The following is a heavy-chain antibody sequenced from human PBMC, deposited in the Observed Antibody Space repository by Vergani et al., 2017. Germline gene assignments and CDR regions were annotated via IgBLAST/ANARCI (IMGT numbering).Heavy chain of an antibody. CDR3: VKEKRNLASYDFDS. Sequence: EVHLLESGGGLVQSGGSLRLSCAASGFTFSNSAVSWVRQAPGRGLAWVSSISGPGLSTYYADSVKGRFSISRDNSKNTVFLQMHSLRAEDTAIYYCVKEKRNLASYDFDSWGHGIMVTVSS. J-gene: IGHJ4*01. D-gene: IGHD4-17*01. CDR1: GFTFSNSA. CDR2: ISGPGLST. V-gene: IGHV3-23*01.